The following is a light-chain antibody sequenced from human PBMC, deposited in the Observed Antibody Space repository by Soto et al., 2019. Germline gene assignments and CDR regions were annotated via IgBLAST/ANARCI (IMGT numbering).Light chain of an antibody. J-gene: IGKJ5*01. CDR2: AAS. Sequence: DIQLTQSPSFLSASVGDRVTITCRASQGISSYLAWYQQKPGKAPKLLIYAASTLQSGGPSRFSGSGSGTEFTLTISSLQPEDFATYYCQQINNYPITFGPGTRLEIK. CDR1: QGISSY. V-gene: IGKV1-9*01. CDR3: QQINNYPIT.